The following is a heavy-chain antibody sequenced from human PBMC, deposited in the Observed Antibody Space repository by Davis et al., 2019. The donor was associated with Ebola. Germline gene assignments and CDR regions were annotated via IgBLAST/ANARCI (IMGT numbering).Heavy chain of an antibody. CDR2: IRSKANSYAT. Sequence: GESLKISCAASEFTFSGSAMHWVRQASGKGLEWVGRIRSKANSYATTYAASVKGRFTISRDDSKNTAYLQMNSLKTEDTAVYYCTTTTVTTDYWGQGTLVTVSS. CDR3: TTTTVTTDY. V-gene: IGHV3-73*01. J-gene: IGHJ4*02. D-gene: IGHD4-17*01. CDR1: EFTFSGSA.